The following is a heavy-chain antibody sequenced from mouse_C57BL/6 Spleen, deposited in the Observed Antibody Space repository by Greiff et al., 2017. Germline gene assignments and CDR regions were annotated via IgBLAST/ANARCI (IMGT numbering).Heavy chain of an antibody. J-gene: IGHJ3*01. CDR3: AREDYDRFAY. CDR1: GYAFSSSW. V-gene: IGHV1-82*01. CDR2: IYPGDGDT. Sequence: QVQLKESGPELVKPGASVKISCKASGYAFSSSWMNWVKQRPGKGLEWIGRIYPGDGDTNYNGKFKGKATLTADKSSSTAYMQLSSLTSEDSAVYFCAREDYDRFAYWGQGTLVTVSA. D-gene: IGHD2-4*01.